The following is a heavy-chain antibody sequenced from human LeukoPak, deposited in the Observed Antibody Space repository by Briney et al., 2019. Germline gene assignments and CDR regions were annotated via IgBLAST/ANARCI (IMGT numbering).Heavy chain of an antibody. CDR3: AKDAFRTGTTD. Sequence: PGGSLRLSCAASGFTFSSYGMHWVRQAPGKWLEWVAVIWYDGSNKYYADSVKGRFTISRDNSKNTLYLQMNSLRAEDTAVYYCAKDAFRTGTTDWGQGTLVTVSS. J-gene: IGHJ4*02. D-gene: IGHD1-7*01. CDR1: GFTFSSYG. CDR2: IWYDGSNK. V-gene: IGHV3-33*06.